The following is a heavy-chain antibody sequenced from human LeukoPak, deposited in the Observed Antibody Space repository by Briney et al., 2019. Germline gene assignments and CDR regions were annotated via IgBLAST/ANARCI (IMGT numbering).Heavy chain of an antibody. V-gene: IGHV4-39*01. D-gene: IGHD3-22*01. CDR2: IYYSGST. CDR1: GGSISSSSYY. CDR3: ARLVKQYYYDSSGSWFDP. J-gene: IGHJ5*02. Sequence: SETLSLTCTVSGGSISSSSYYWGWIRQPPGKGLEWIGSIYYSGSTHYNPSLKSRVTISVDTSKNQFSLKLSSVTAADTAVYYCARLVKQYYYDSSGSWFDPWGQGTLVTVSS.